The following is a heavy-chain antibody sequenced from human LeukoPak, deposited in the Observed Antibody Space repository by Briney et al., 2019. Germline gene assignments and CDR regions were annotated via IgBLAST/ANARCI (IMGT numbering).Heavy chain of an antibody. J-gene: IGHJ4*02. CDR1: GFTVSSNY. Sequence: PRGSLRLSCAASGFTVSSNYMSWVRQAPGKGLEWVSVIYSGGSTYYADSVKGRFTISRDNSKNTLYLQMNSLRAEDTAVYYCAREMATIRGGLDYWGQGTLVTVSS. V-gene: IGHV3-53*01. CDR3: AREMATIRGGLDY. D-gene: IGHD5-24*01. CDR2: IYSGGST.